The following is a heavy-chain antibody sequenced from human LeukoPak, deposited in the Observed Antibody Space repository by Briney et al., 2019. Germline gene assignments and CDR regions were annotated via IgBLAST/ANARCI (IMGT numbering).Heavy chain of an antibody. CDR1: GGSISSGSYY. J-gene: IGHJ4*02. D-gene: IGHD3-22*01. V-gene: IGHV4-61*02. Sequence: TPSETLSLXCTVSGGSISSGSYYWSWIRQPAGKGLEWIGRIYTSGSTNYNPSLKSRVTISVDTSKNQFSLKLSSVTAADTAVYCCAREAGYYYDSSGRRSDYWGQGSLVTVSS. CDR3: AREAGYYYDSSGRRSDY. CDR2: IYTSGST.